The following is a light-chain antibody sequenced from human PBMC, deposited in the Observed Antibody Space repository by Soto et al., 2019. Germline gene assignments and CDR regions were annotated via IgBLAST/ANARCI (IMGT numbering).Light chain of an antibody. J-gene: IGKJ1*01. CDR1: QGISSA. CDR2: DAS. V-gene: IGKV1-5*01. Sequence: DIQMTQSPSTLSAYVGDSVTITCRASQGISSALAWYQQTPGRPPKLLIYDASTLESGVPSRFNGSGSGTEFTLTISSLQTDDFATYYCQQYNSYSSWTFGQGTKVDIK. CDR3: QQYNSYSSWT.